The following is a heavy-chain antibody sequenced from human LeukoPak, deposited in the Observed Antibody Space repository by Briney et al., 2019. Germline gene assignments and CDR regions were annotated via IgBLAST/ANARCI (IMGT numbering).Heavy chain of an antibody. D-gene: IGHD3-10*01. V-gene: IGHV4-4*07. Sequence: SETLSLTCTVSGGSISSYYWSWIRQPAGKGLEWIGRIYTSGSTNYNPSLKSRVTMSVDTSKNQFSLKLSSVTAADTAVYYCARPVKDYFGQGLNWFDPWGQGTLVTVSS. J-gene: IGHJ5*02. CDR3: ARPVKDYFGQGLNWFDP. CDR2: IYTSGST. CDR1: GGSISSYY.